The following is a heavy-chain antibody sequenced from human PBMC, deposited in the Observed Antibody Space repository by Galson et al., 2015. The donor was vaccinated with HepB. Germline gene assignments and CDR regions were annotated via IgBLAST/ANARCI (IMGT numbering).Heavy chain of an antibody. V-gene: IGHV3-48*01. D-gene: IGHD2-21*01. CDR2: IGSSSNI. CDR3: ARVLRVPNVPYSYFSDN. CDR1: GLTFSSYS. J-gene: IGHJ4*02. Sequence: SLRLSCAASGLTFSSYSMNWVRQAPGKGLQWVSYIGSSSNIHYADSVKGRFTISRDNAKNSLYLQMNSLRAEDTAVYYCARVLRVPNVPYSYFSDNWGQGTLVTVSS.